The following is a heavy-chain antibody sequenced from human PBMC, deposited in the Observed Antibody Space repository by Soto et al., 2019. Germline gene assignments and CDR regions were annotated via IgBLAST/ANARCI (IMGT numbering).Heavy chain of an antibody. Sequence: PSETLSLTCTVSGGSISSYCWSWIRQPPGKGLEWIGYIYYSGSTNYNPSLKSRVTISVDTSKNQFSLKLSSVTAADTAVYYCGREFEEGYYYGMDVWGQGTTVTVSS. J-gene: IGHJ6*02. CDR3: GREFEEGYYYGMDV. V-gene: IGHV4-59*01. CDR1: GGSISSYC. CDR2: IYYSGST.